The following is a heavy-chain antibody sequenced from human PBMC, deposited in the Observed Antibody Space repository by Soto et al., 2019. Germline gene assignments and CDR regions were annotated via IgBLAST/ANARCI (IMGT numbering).Heavy chain of an antibody. J-gene: IGHJ6*02. CDR3: ARSREPGVHYGLDV. Sequence: EVQLVESGGGLVQPGGSLRLSCAGSGFILSSYALNWVRQAPGKGLEWLAYITGPSTTNSYRDGVKGRFTISRDNANRSLFLQLDRLRDDDTAVYYCARSREPGVHYGLDVWGPGTTVTVSS. CDR2: ITGPSTTN. D-gene: IGHD1-26*01. V-gene: IGHV3-48*02. CDR1: GFILSSYA.